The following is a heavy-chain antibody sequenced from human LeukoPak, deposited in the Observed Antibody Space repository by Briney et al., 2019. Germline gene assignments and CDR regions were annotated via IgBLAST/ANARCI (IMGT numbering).Heavy chain of an antibody. Sequence: PSETLSLTCAVSGGSISSGGYSWSWIRQPPGKGLEWIGYIYHSGSTYYNPSLKSRVTISVDRSKNQFSLKLSSVTAADTAVYYCAYNWNYGSYYYYMDVWGKGTTVTVSS. V-gene: IGHV4-30-2*01. CDR3: AYNWNYGSYYYYMDV. CDR2: IYHSGST. D-gene: IGHD1-7*01. J-gene: IGHJ6*03. CDR1: GGSISSGGYS.